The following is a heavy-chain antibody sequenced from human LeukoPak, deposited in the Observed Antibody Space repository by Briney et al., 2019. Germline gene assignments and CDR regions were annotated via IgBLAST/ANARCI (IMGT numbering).Heavy chain of an antibody. V-gene: IGHV1-69*04. CDR2: IIPILGIA. D-gene: IGHD1-26*01. CDR3: ARLEGATPGWFDP. J-gene: IGHJ5*02. CDR1: GGTFSSYA. Sequence: ASVKVSCKASGGTFSSYAISWVRQAPGQGLEWMGRIIPILGIANYAQKFQGRVTITADKSTSTAYMELSSLRSEDTAVYYCARLEGATPGWFDPWGQGTLVTVSS.